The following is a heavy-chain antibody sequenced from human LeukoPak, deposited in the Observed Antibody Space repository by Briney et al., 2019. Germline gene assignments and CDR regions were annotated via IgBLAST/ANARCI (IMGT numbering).Heavy chain of an antibody. CDR1: GASVSGSPYY. D-gene: IGHD6-13*01. J-gene: IGHJ6*03. Sequence: AETLSLTCTVSGASVSGSPYYWGWIRQPPGKGLEWIGSIYSSGSTYYNASLQSRATISIETSKNQISLRLNSVTAADTAVYYCAREAGYSSSWYVVYYYYMDVWGKGTTVTVSS. CDR3: AREAGYSSSWYVVYYYYMDV. CDR2: IYSSGST. V-gene: IGHV4-39*07.